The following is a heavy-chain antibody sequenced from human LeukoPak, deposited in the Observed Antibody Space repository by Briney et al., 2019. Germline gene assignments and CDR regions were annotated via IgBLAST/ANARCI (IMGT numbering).Heavy chain of an antibody. D-gene: IGHD5-24*01. CDR2: ISSSGYTV. V-gene: IGHV3-48*01. Sequence: GGSLRLSCAASGFAFSSYSMSWVRQAPGTGLEWVSYISSSGYTVYYADSVKGRFTISRDNAKNSLYLQMNSLRAEDTAVYYCAREESWLQLDYWGQGTLVTVSS. CDR3: AREESWLQLDY. J-gene: IGHJ4*02. CDR1: GFAFSSYS.